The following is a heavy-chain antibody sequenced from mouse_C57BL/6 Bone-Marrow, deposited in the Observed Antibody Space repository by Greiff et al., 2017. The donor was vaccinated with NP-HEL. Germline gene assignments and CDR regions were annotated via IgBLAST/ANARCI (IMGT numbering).Heavy chain of an antibody. V-gene: IGHV5-6*01. Sequence: EVQGVESGGDLVKPGGSLKLSCAASGFTFSSYGMPWVRQTPDKRLEWVATISSGGSYTYYPDSVKGRLTISRDNAKNTLYLHMSSLKSEDTAMYYCAARDWYFDVWGTGTTVTVSS. J-gene: IGHJ1*03. CDR1: GFTFSSYG. CDR2: ISSGGSYT. CDR3: AARDWYFDV.